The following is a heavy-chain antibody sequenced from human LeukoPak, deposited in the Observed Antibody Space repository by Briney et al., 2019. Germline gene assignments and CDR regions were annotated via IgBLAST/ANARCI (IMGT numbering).Heavy chain of an antibody. J-gene: IGHJ4*02. CDR1: GGSFSGYY. V-gene: IGHV4-34*01. CDR2: INHSGST. D-gene: IGHD3-22*01. Sequence: SETLSLTCAVYGGSFSGYYWSWIRQPPGKGLEWIGEINHSGSTNYNPSLKSRVTISVDTSKNQFSLKLSSVTAVDTAVYYCARGRRYYYDSSGYMEFDYWGQGTLVTVSS. CDR3: ARGRRYYYDSSGYMEFDY.